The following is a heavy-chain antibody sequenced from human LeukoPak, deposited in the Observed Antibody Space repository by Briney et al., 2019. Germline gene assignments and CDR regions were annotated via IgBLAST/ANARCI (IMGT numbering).Heavy chain of an antibody. D-gene: IGHD6-13*01. CDR3: ARDKGTAAGRPYYYYYYMDV. Sequence: ASVKVSCKASGYTFTSYYMHWVRQAPGQGLERMGIINPSGGSTSYAQKFQGRVTMTRDTSTSTVYMELSSLRSEDTAVYYCARDKGTAAGRPYYYYYYMDVWGKGTTVTVSS. J-gene: IGHJ6*03. CDR2: INPSGGST. CDR1: GYTFTSYY. V-gene: IGHV1-46*01.